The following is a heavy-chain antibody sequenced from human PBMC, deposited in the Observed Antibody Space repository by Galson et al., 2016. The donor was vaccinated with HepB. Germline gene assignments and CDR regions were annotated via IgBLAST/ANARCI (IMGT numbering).Heavy chain of an antibody. CDR2: ISWNSRNI. CDR3: AKDGGEDWTTAKPDY. D-gene: IGHD4-17*01. J-gene: IGHJ4*02. Sequence: SLRLSCAASGFTFHDHAMHWVRQTPGKGLEWVSGISWNSRNIGYADSVKGRFTISKDNAKNSVFLQMNSLRPEYTALYYCAKDGGEDWTTAKPDYWGQGTLVNGSS. CDR1: GFTFHDHA. V-gene: IGHV3-9*01.